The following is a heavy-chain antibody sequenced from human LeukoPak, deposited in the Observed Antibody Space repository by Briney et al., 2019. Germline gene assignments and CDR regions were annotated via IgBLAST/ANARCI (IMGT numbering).Heavy chain of an antibody. V-gene: IGHV3-64*01. J-gene: IGHJ4*02. CDR3: ARGLITIFGVVLHDYYFDY. Sequence: PGGPLTLSCAASGFTFSSYAMHWVRHAPGKGLEYVSAISSKGGSTYYANSVKGRFTISRDNSKNTLYLQMGSLRAEDMAVYYCARGLITIFGVVLHDYYFDYWGQGTLVTVSS. D-gene: IGHD3-3*01. CDR2: ISSKGGST. CDR1: GFTFSSYA.